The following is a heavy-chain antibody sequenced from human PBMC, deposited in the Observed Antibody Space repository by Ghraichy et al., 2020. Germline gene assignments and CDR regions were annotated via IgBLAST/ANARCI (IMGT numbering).Heavy chain of an antibody. Sequence: GGSLRLSCAASGFTFSSYGMHWVRQAPGKGLEWVAVIWYDGSNKYYADSVKGRFTISRDNSKNTLYLQMNSLRAEDTAVYYCARDPIPAKYSSSWYFDYWGQGTLVTVSS. CDR2: IWYDGSNK. CDR1: GFTFSSYG. V-gene: IGHV3-33*01. CDR3: ARDPIPAKYSSSWYFDY. D-gene: IGHD6-13*01. J-gene: IGHJ4*02.